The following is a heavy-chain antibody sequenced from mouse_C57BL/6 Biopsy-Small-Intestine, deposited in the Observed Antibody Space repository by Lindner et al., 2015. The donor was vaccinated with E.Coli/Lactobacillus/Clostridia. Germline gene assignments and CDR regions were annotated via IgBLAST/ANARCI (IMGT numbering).Heavy chain of an antibody. CDR2: IDPEDGET. V-gene: IGHV14-2*01. D-gene: IGHD2-12*01. J-gene: IGHJ1*03. CDR1: GYNIKDYY. CDR3: ARGYSYWYFDV. Sequence: VQLQESGAELVKPGASVKLSCTASGYNIKDYYMHWVKQRTEQGLEWIGRIDPEDGETKCAPKFQGKATITADTSSNTAYLQLSSLTSEDTAVYYCARGYSYWYFDVWGTGTTVTVSS.